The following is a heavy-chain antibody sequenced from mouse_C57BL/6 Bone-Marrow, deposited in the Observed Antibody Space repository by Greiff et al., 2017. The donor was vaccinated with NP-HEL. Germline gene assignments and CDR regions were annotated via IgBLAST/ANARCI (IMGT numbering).Heavy chain of an antibody. CDR2: IYPRSGNT. J-gene: IGHJ2*01. CDR3: ARRGDYYGSSYFDY. D-gene: IGHD1-1*01. Sequence: VQLQQSGAELARPGASVKLSCKASGYTFTSYGISWVKQRTGQGLEWIGEIYPRSGNTYYNEKFKGKATLTADKSSSTAYMELRSLTSDDSAVYFCARRGDYYGSSYFDYWGQGTTLTVSS. V-gene: IGHV1-81*01. CDR1: GYTFTSYG.